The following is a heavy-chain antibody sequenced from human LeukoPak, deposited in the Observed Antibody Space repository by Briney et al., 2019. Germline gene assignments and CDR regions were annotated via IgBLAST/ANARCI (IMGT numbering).Heavy chain of an antibody. CDR1: GFTFSSHA. V-gene: IGHV3-23*01. Sequence: GGSLRLSCGASGFTFSSHAMSWVRQTPERGLEWVSAITGGGDSAYYSDSVKGRFTISRDNSKNTLYLQMNNLEAEDTALYYCVSGDTGSGYYYWGQGTLVTVSS. J-gene: IGHJ4*02. D-gene: IGHD3-22*01. CDR3: VSGDTGSGYYY. CDR2: ITGGGDSA.